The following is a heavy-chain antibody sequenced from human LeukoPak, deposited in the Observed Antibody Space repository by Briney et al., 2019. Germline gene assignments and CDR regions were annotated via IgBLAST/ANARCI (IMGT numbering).Heavy chain of an antibody. CDR3: ARELSMVGGVPGGGFQH. D-gene: IGHD3-10*01. CDR2: INPNSSGT. CDR1: ESTLSGHY. Sequence: ASGKVSCKASESTLSGHYMHWVRQAPGQGLEWMGWINPNSSGTIYVQNFQGRVTVTRDTSGTTVYMDLSSLRSDDTAVYYCARELSMVGGVPGGGFQHWGQGTLVIVSS. V-gene: IGHV1-2*02. J-gene: IGHJ1*01.